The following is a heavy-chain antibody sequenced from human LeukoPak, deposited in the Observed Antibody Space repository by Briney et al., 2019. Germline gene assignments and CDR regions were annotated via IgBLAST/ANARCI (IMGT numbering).Heavy chain of an antibody. CDR1: GFTFSSYS. Sequence: PGGSLRLSCAASGFTFSSYSMNWVRQAPGKGLEWVSSISSSSSYIYYADSVKGRFTISRDNAKNSLYLQMNSLRAEDTAVYYCARDTPTYYYDSSGYPYAFDIWGQGTMVTVSS. V-gene: IGHV3-21*01. J-gene: IGHJ3*02. CDR3: ARDTPTYYYDSSGYPYAFDI. D-gene: IGHD3-22*01. CDR2: ISSSSSYI.